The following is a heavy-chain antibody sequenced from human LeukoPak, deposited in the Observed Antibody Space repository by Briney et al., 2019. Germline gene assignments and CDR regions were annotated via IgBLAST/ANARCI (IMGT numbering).Heavy chain of an antibody. CDR2: MNPNSGNT. D-gene: IGHD4-17*01. Sequence: ASVKVSCKASGYTFTSYDINWVRQAPGQGLEWMGWMNPNSGNTGYAQKFQGRVTMTRNTSISTAYMELSSLRSEDTAVYYCARVWAYGDYVGTGGFDYWGQGTLVTVSS. V-gene: IGHV1-8*01. J-gene: IGHJ4*02. CDR3: ARVWAYGDYVGTGGFDY. CDR1: GYTFTSYD.